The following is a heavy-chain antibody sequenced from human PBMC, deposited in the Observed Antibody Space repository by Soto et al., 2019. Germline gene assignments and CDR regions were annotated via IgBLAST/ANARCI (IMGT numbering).Heavy chain of an antibody. J-gene: IGHJ4*02. CDR2: MNPHSGDT. CDR1: GYTFVNYE. Sequence: GASVKVSCKASGYTFVNYEINWVRQATGQGLEWLGWMNPHSGDTFYAQNFQGRVTMTRNTSITTAYMELNSLKSEDTAVYHCARQQAMDYWGQGTLVTVSS. V-gene: IGHV1-8*01. CDR3: ARQQAMDY.